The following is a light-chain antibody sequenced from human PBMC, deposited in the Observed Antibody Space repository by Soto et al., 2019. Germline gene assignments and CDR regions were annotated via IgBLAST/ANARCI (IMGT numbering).Light chain of an antibody. J-gene: IGLJ3*02. CDR3: SSYAGSSTWG. Sequence: QSALTQPASVSGSPGQSITISCTGTSSDVGSYNLVSWYQQHPGKAPKLMIYEGSKRPSGVSNRFSGSKSGNTASLTISGLQAEDEADYYCSSYAGSSTWGFGGGTKLTVL. V-gene: IGLV2-23*01. CDR2: EGS. CDR1: SSDVGSYNL.